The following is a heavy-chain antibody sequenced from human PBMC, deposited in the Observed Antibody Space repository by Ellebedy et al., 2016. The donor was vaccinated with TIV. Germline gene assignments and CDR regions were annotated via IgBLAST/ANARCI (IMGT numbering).Heavy chain of an antibody. V-gene: IGHV4-39*01. CDR2: IYSSGRT. J-gene: IGHJ3*02. CDR3: VTRVDTFDI. D-gene: IGHD3-3*01. Sequence: MPSETLSLTCTVSGGSISSSSYYWGWVRQPPGKELEWLSSIYSSGRTYYNPSLKSRLTITADMSKNQYSLKMTSMTAADTAVYFCVTRVDTFDIWGQGTMVTVSS. CDR1: GGSISSSSYY.